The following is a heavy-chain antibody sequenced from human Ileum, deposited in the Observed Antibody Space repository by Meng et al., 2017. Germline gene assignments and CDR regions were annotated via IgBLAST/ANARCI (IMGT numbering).Heavy chain of an antibody. CDR3: AKRSGSYNGYFDY. D-gene: IGHD1-26*01. V-gene: IGHV3-23*01. J-gene: IGHJ4*02. CDR2: MSGSGGGT. Sequence: GGSLRLSCAASGFTFSSYAMNWVRQAPGKGLEWVSTMSGSGGGTYYADSVKGRFTISRDDSKGTLYLQMNSLRAEDTAVYYCAKRSGSYNGYFDYWGQGTLVTVSS. CDR1: GFTFSSYA.